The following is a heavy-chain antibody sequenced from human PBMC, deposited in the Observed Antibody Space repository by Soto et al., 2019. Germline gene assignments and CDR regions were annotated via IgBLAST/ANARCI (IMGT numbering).Heavy chain of an antibody. CDR2: IYHGGST. D-gene: IGHD3-22*01. CDR3: ARVGPWVPYYYDSSPYTFENWFDP. J-gene: IGHJ5*02. V-gene: IGHV4-38-2*01. Sequence: SETLSLTCAVSGYSISSGYYWGWLRQPPGKGLEWIGGIYHGGSTYYNPSLNSRVTLSIDMTNNHVSLILNPVNAADTAVYYCARVGPWVPYYYDSSPYTFENWFDPWGQGTLLSVSS. CDR1: GYSISSGYY.